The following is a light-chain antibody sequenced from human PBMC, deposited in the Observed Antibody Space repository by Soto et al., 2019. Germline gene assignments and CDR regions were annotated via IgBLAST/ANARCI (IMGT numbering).Light chain of an antibody. J-gene: IGKJ2*01. CDR1: RSVSSSY. V-gene: IGKV3-20*01. CDR2: GAS. Sequence: IVLTQSPDTLSLSPGERATLYCRASRSVSSSYLAWYQHKAGQAPRLLISGASNRATDIPDRFSGSESRTDFTLTISRLEPEDFAVYYCQHYGSSPPYTFGQGTKLEIK. CDR3: QHYGSSPPYT.